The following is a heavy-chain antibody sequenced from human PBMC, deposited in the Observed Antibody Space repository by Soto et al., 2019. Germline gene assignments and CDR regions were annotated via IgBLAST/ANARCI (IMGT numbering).Heavy chain of an antibody. CDR3: ARGPRYCSSTSCFSGVTWFDP. D-gene: IGHD2-2*01. CDR1: GYTFTGYY. J-gene: IGHJ5*02. CDR2: INPNSGGT. V-gene: IGHV1-2*02. Sequence: GASVKVSCKASGYTFTGYYMHWVRQAPGQGLEWMGWINPNSGGTNYAQKVQGRVTMTTDKSTSTTYMELRSLRSDDTAVYYCARGPRYCSSTSCFSGVTWFDPWGQGTLVTVSS.